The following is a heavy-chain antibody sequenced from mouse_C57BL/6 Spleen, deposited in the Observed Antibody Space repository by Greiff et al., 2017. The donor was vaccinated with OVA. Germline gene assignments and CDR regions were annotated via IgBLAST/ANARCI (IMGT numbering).Heavy chain of an antibody. CDR1: GYTFTSYW. V-gene: IGHV1-72*01. CDR3: ARGRWAITTVGADY. Sequence: QVQLQQPGAELVKPGASVKLSCKASGYTFTSYWMHWVKQRPGRGLEWIGRIDPNSGGTKYNEKFKSKATLTVDKPSSTAYMQLSSLTSEDSAVYYGARGRWAITTVGADYWGQGTTLTVSA. J-gene: IGHJ2*01. D-gene: IGHD1-1*01. CDR2: IDPNSGGT.